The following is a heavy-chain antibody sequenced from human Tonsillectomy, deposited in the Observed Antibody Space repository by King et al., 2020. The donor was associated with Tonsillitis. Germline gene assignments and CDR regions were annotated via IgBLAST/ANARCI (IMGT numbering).Heavy chain of an antibody. V-gene: IGHV3-23*04. CDR1: GFTFNIFA. CDR3: AKDGRSSWLPRWFDT. CDR2: ISGSGGST. Sequence: VQLVESGGGLVQPGGSLRLSCAASGFTFNIFAMSWVRQAPGKGLEWVSTISGSGGSTYYADSVKGRFTVSTDNSKNTLYLQMNSLRAEDTAVYYCAKDGRSSWLPRWFDTWGQGTLVTVSS. J-gene: IGHJ5*02. D-gene: IGHD6-13*01.